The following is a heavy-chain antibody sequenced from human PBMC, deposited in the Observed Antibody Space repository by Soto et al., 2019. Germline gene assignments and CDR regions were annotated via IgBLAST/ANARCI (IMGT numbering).Heavy chain of an antibody. CDR1: GGSILNGGHY. Sequence: SETLSLTCTASGGSILNGGHYWTWIRQPPGKGLEWIGKIFFSGHTHYNTALKRRLSFSVDRAKNQFSLNMTSVTAGDTVIYYCARDNYGGMLDNWGPGPWFPVS. V-gene: IGHV4-31*03. CDR2: IFFSGHT. D-gene: IGHD3-16*01. J-gene: IGHJ4*02. CDR3: ARDNYGGMLDN.